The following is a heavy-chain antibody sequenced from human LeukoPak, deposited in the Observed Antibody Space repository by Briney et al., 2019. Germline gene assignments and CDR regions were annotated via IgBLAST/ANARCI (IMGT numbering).Heavy chain of an antibody. CDR3: AKVGRDVAAAGPYYFDY. Sequence: GGSLRLSCAASGFTFSSYALSWVRQAPGKGLEWISFISENGVITYYADSVKGRSNISRDNSKNTLYLQMNSLRAEDTAVYYCAKVGRDVAAAGPYYFDYWGQGTLVTVSS. CDR1: GFTFSSYA. V-gene: IGHV3-23*01. CDR2: ISENGVIT. D-gene: IGHD6-13*01. J-gene: IGHJ4*02.